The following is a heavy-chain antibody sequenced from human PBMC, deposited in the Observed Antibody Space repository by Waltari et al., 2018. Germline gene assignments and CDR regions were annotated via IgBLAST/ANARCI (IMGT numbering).Heavy chain of an antibody. D-gene: IGHD2-15*01. CDR2: IIPIVGTA. CDR1: GGTFSSYA. Sequence: QVQLVQSGAEVKKPGSSVKVSCKASGGTFSSYAISWVRQAPGQGLEWMGGIIPIVGTADYAQKVQGRVTITADESTSTAYKELSSLRSEDTAVYYCGASGGFNWFDPWGQGTLVTVSS. J-gene: IGHJ5*02. V-gene: IGHV1-69*13. CDR3: GASGGFNWFDP.